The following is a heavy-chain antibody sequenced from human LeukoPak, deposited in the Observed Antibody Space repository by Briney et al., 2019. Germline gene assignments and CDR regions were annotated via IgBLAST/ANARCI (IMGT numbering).Heavy chain of an antibody. V-gene: IGHV4-59*13. CDR3: AREANYYGSGSYFEGTFDY. D-gene: IGHD3-10*01. CDR1: GVSITTYY. CDR2: IYHSGST. J-gene: IGHJ4*02. Sequence: PSETLSLTCTVSGVSITTYYWSWIRQPPGKGLEWIGYIYHSGSTNYNPSLKSRVTISVDTSKNEFSLKLTSVTAADTAVYYCAREANYYGSGSYFEGTFDYWGQGSLVTVSP.